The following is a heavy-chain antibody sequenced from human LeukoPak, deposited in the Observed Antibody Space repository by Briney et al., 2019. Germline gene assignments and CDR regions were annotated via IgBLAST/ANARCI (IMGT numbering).Heavy chain of an antibody. Sequence: GRSLRLSCAASGFALSSYAVLWVRHAPGKGLEWVTSSSHDGANTYSADFVKGRLTVSRDNAKNTLYLQMNSLSIADTAVYYCARGGVEQGNRIYLDSWGQGTLVTVSS. CDR2: SSHDGANT. V-gene: IGHV3-30-3*01. J-gene: IGHJ4*02. D-gene: IGHD1/OR15-1a*01. CDR3: ARGGVEQGNRIYLDS. CDR1: GFALSSYA.